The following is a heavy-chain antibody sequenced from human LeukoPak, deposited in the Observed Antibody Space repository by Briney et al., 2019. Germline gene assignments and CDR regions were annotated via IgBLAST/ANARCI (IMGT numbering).Heavy chain of an antibody. V-gene: IGHV4-34*01. CDR3: ARGTAAGTMTDY. CDR1: GGSFSGFY. Sequence: PSETLSLTCAVYGGSFSGFYWSWIRQPPGKGLEWIGEINHSGSTNYNPSLKSRVTISVDTSKNQFSLKLSSVTAADTAAYYCARGTAAGTMTDYWGQGTLVTVSS. D-gene: IGHD6-13*01. J-gene: IGHJ4*02. CDR2: INHSGST.